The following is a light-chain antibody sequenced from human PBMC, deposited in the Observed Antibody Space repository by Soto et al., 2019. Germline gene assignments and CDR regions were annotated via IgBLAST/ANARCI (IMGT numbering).Light chain of an antibody. CDR3: QQYGSSPWT. V-gene: IGKV3-20*01. J-gene: IGKJ1*01. Sequence: EIVLTQSPGTLSLSPGEIATLSCRASQSVSSSYLARYLQKPGQAPRLLIYGASSRATGIPDRFSGSGSGTDFTLTISRLEPEDFAVYYCQQYGSSPWTFGQGTKVEIK. CDR2: GAS. CDR1: QSVSSSY.